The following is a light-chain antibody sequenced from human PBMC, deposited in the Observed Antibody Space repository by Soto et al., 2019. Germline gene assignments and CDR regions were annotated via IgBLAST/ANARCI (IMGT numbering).Light chain of an antibody. Sequence: EIVVTGGRGTMYLSPGERITLSCRTSDSVNSHVAWYQQKPGQAPRLLLYGASTRATGIPVRFSGSGFGTEFTLTIGSLQSEDFADYYCQQYKNWPLFGQGTRLEI. CDR3: QQYKNWPL. V-gene: IGKV3-15*01. J-gene: IGKJ5*01. CDR2: GAS. CDR1: DSVNSH.